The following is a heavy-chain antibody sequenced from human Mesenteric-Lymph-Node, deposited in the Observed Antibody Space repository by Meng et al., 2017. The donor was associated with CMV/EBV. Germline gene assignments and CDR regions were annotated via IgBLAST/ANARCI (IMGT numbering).Heavy chain of an antibody. Sequence: GESLKISCAASGFTFSSYAMHWVRQAPGKGLEWVAVISYDGSNKYYADSVKGRFTISREDAKNSLYLQMNSLRAGDTAVYYCARMAYDPLYGMDVWGQGTTVTVSS. CDR1: GFTFSSYA. CDR2: ISYDGSNK. D-gene: IGHD3-3*01. J-gene: IGHJ6*02. V-gene: IGHV3-30*14. CDR3: ARMAYDPLYGMDV.